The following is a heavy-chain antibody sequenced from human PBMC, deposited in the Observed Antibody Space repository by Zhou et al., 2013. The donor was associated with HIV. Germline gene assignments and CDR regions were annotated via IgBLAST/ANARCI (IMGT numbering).Heavy chain of an antibody. Sequence: QVQLVQSGAEVKKPGASVKVSCKASGYTFTTYGITWVRQAPGQGLEWMGWISGYNGDTNYAQRLLGRVAMTTDTSTNTAYMELRRLRSDDTAVYYCASCVVPPGTSYYYYMDVWGKGTTVTVSS. D-gene: IGHD2-2*01. J-gene: IGHJ6*03. CDR3: ASCVVPPGTSYYYYMDV. CDR2: ISGYNGDT. CDR1: GYTFTTYG. V-gene: IGHV1-18*01.